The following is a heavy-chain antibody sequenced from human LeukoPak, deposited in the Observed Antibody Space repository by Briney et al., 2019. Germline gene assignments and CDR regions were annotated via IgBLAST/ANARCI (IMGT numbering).Heavy chain of an antibody. CDR3: ARDLGRLWLTDY. CDR2: ISSSSSYI. V-gene: IGHV3-21*01. D-gene: IGHD2/OR15-2a*01. CDR1: AFTFSTYS. Sequence: GGSLRLSCAASAFTFSTYSMNWVRQVPGKGLEWVSSISSSSSYIYYADSVKGRFTISRDNAKNSLNLQMNSLRAEDTAVYYCARDLGRLWLTDYWGQGTLVTVSS. J-gene: IGHJ4*02.